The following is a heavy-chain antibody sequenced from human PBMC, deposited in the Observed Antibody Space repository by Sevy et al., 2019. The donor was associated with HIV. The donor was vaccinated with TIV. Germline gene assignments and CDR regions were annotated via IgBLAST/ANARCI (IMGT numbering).Heavy chain of an antibody. CDR3: AKDGLGLRYFDWLLFGLYYFDY. CDR1: GFTVSSNY. V-gene: IGHV3-53*01. Sequence: GGSLRLSCAASGFTVSSNYMSWVRQAPGKGLEWVSVIYSGGSTYYADSVKGRFTISRDNSKNTLYLQMNSLRAEDTAVYYCAKDGLGLRYFDWLLFGLYYFDYWGQGTLVTVSS. D-gene: IGHD3-9*01. CDR2: IYSGGST. J-gene: IGHJ4*02.